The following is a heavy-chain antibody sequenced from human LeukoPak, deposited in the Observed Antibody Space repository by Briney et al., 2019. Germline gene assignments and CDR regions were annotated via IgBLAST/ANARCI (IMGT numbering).Heavy chain of an antibody. CDR1: GYTFTGYN. CDR2: INHNSGGT. D-gene: IGHD3-22*01. Sequence: GASVKVSRKPSGYTFTGYNIHWGRPAPGQGLGWVGWINHNSGGTNYAQKFQGRVTMTRDTSISTAYMELSRLRSDDTAVYYCAREYYYDSSGYGYWGQGTLVTVSS. J-gene: IGHJ4*02. CDR3: AREYYYDSSGYGY. V-gene: IGHV1-2*02.